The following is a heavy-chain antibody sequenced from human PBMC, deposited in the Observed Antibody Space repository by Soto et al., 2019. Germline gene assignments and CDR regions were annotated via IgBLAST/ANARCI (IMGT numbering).Heavy chain of an antibody. Sequence: ASVKVSCKASGYTFTSYAMHWVRQAPGQRLEWMGWINAGNGNTKYSQKFQGRVTITRDTSASTAYMELSSLRSEDTAVYYCARDDFWSGYYDAFDIWGQGTMVTVSS. CDR1: GYTFTSYA. J-gene: IGHJ3*02. CDR3: ARDDFWSGYYDAFDI. V-gene: IGHV1-3*01. D-gene: IGHD3-3*01. CDR2: INAGNGNT.